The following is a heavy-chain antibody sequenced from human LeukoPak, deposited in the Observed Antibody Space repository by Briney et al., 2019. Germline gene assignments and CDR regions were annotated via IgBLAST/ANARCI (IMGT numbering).Heavy chain of an antibody. D-gene: IGHD5-24*01. CDR2: IIPIFGTA. CDR3: ASGRDGYNYALGY. J-gene: IGHJ4*02. Sequence: GASVKVSCKASGGTFSSYAISWVRQAPGQGLEWMGGIIPIFGTADYAQKFQGRVTITTDESTSTAYMELSSLRSEDTAVYYCASGRDGYNYALGYWGQGTLVTVSS. CDR1: GGTFSSYA. V-gene: IGHV1-69*05.